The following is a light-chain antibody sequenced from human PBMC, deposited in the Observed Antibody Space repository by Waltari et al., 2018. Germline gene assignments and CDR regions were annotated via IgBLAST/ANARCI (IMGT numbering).Light chain of an antibody. Sequence: DTPLIQSPAFISATPGDKVNISCKASQDIDDDVNWYQHKPGQAAIFIILEATTLVPGIPPRFSGSGYGADFTLTINTIESEDAAYYFCLKHDNFPWTFGEATKVEIK. CDR2: EAT. V-gene: IGKV5-2*01. CDR3: LKHDNFPWT. CDR1: QDIDDD. J-gene: IGKJ1*01.